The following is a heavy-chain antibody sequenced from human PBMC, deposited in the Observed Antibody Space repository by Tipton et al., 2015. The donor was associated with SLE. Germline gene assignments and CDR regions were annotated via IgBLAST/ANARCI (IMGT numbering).Heavy chain of an antibody. Sequence: TLSLTCTVSSGSVSSGAYYWSWIRQHPGKGLEWIGYVFSSGTTYYNPSLQGRLSMSLDTSKNQLSLQLSSVTSADTAVYCCARSTDQNWFDPWGQGTLVTVSS. J-gene: IGHJ5*02. CDR3: ARSTDQNWFDP. CDR1: SGSVSSGAYY. CDR2: VFSSGTT. V-gene: IGHV4-31*03. D-gene: IGHD2-2*01.